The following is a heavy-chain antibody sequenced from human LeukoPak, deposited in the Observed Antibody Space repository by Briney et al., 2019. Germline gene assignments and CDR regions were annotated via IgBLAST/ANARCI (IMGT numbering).Heavy chain of an antibody. CDR1: GFTFSRYA. D-gene: IGHD6-13*01. V-gene: IGHV3-30*03. J-gene: IGHJ4*02. CDR3: ARDRDLGAAAYCFDY. Sequence: GGSLRLSCAVSGFTFSRYAMHWVRQAPGKGLEWVAVISYNGNDKYNADSVKGRFTISRDNSKNTLYLQMNSLRAEDTAMYYCARDRDLGAAAYCFDYWGRGTLVTVSS. CDR2: ISYNGNDK.